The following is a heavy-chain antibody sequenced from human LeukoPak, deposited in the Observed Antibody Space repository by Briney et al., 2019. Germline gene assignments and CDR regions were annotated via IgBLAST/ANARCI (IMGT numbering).Heavy chain of an antibody. CDR3: ARSRRGSGYYFGLDV. J-gene: IGHJ6*02. Sequence: PGGSLRLSCAASGFTLHFYSLNWVRQAPGKGLEWISFISHMGDTTYYADSVKGRFTISRDNAKNSLFLQMNSLRVEDTAVYYCARSRRGSGYYFGLDVGGRGTTVTVSS. CDR1: GFTLHFYS. D-gene: IGHD2-15*01. CDR2: ISHMGDTT. V-gene: IGHV3-48*01.